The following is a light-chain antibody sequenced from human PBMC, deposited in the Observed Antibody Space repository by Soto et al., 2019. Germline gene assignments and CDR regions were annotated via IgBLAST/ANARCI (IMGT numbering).Light chain of an antibody. V-gene: IGLV2-8*01. Sequence: QSVLTQPPSASGSPGQSVARSCTGTSSDVGGYNYVSWYQQHPGKAPKLMIYEVNKRPSGVPDRFSGSKSGNTASLTVSGLQAEDEADYYCSSYAGSSNVFGTGTKATVL. J-gene: IGLJ1*01. CDR1: SSDVGGYNY. CDR3: SSYAGSSNV. CDR2: EVN.